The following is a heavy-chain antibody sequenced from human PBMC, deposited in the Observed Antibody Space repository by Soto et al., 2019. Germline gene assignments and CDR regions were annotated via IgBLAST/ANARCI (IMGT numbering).Heavy chain of an antibody. D-gene: IGHD2-15*01. V-gene: IGHV1-3*01. CDR3: ARGIATGQVDP. CDR2: INPDNGNT. Sequence: QVQLVQSGAEVKKPGASVKISCKASGYTFTRYTMNWVRQAPGQRLGWMGWINPDNGNTKSSQKFQDRVIITRDTSASTAYMDLSSLRSEDTAVYYCARGIATGQVDPWGQGTLVTVSS. J-gene: IGHJ5*02. CDR1: GYTFTRYT.